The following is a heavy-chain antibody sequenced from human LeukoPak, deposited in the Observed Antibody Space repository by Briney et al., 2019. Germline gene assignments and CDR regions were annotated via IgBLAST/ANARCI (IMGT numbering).Heavy chain of an antibody. J-gene: IGHJ4*02. Sequence: SETLSLTCNVSGGSISNSPYYWGWIRQPQGKGLEWIGSMHYSGTTYHNPSLRSRVTISVDTSKNQLSLRLISVTAADTAVYYCARNDRGRPADYWGQGTLVTVSS. V-gene: IGHV4-39*01. CDR3: ARNDRGRPADY. D-gene: IGHD1-26*01. CDR2: MHYSGTT. CDR1: GGSISNSPYY.